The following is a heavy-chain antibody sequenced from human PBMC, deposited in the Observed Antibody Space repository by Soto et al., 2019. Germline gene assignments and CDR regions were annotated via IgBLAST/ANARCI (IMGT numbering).Heavy chain of an antibody. J-gene: IGHJ6*03. D-gene: IGHD6-6*01. CDR2: INAGNGNT. Sequence: ASVKVSCKASGYTFTSYAMHWVRQAPGQRLEWMGWINAGNGNTKYSQKFQGRVTITRDTSASTAYMELSSLRSEDTAVYYCASRGGSSPLNYYYYYYMDVWGKGSTVTVSS. CDR1: GYTFTSYA. CDR3: ASRGGSSPLNYYYYYYMDV. V-gene: IGHV1-3*01.